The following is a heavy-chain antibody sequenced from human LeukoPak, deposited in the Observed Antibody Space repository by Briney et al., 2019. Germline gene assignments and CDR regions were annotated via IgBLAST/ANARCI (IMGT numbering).Heavy chain of an antibody. CDR2: INWSGGST. CDR3: ARAPITSPFYFDY. CDR1: GFDFDAHG. D-gene: IGHD2-2*01. V-gene: IGHV3-20*04. Sequence: GGSLRLSCTASGFDFDAHGMSWVRQVPGKGLEWVSGINWSGGSTGYADPLRGRFTISRDNAKDSLYLQMESLRAEDTAFYYCARAPITSPFYFDYWGQGTLVTVSS. J-gene: IGHJ4*02.